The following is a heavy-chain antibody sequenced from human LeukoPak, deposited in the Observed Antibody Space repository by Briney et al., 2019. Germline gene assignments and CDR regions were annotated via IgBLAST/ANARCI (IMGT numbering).Heavy chain of an antibody. CDR2: IIPILGIA. CDR3: ATSRRYYGMDV. Sequence: SVKVSCKASGGTFSSYAISWVRQAPGQGLEWMGRIIPILGIANYAQKFQGRVTITADKSTSTAYMELSSLRSEDTAVYYCATSRRYYGMDVWSQGTTVTVSS. J-gene: IGHJ6*02. CDR1: GGTFSSYA. V-gene: IGHV1-69*04.